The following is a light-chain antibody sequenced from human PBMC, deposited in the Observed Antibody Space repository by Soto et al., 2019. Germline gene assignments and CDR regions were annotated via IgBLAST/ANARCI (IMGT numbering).Light chain of an antibody. CDR1: QTIDNW. J-gene: IGKJ1*01. Sequence: IQMTQSPSTLSASVGDRVTITCRASQTIDNWLAWYRQKPGKAPNLLIYDASILQSGVPSRFSGSGSGTEFTLTINSLQPDDFATYYCQQYSNYSPWTFCQGTKVEIK. V-gene: IGKV1-5*01. CDR2: DAS. CDR3: QQYSNYSPWT.